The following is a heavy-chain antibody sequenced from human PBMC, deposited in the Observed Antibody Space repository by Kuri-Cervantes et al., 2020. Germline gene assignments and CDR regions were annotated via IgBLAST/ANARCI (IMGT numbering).Heavy chain of an antibody. J-gene: IGHJ4*02. CDR2: IYYSGST. D-gene: IGHD3-3*01. Sequence: SETLSLTCTVSGGSISSSSYYWGWIRQPPGKGLEWIGSIYYSGSTYYNPSLKSRVTISVDTSKNQFSLKLSSVTAADTAVYYCASRSYFTIFGVVTQGGFDYWGRGTLVTVSS. CDR3: ASRSYFTIFGVVTQGGFDY. V-gene: IGHV4-39*01. CDR1: GGSISSSSYY.